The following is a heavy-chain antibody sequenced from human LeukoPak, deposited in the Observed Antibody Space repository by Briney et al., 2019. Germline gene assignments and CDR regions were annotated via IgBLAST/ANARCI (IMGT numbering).Heavy chain of an antibody. CDR2: ISSSSSYI. CDR1: GFTFSSYS. CDR3: ARDSRSSSSGDY. J-gene: IGHJ4*02. V-gene: IGHV3-21*01. Sequence: PGGSLRLSCAASGFTFSSYSMNWVRQAPGKGLEWASSISSSSSYIYYADSVKGRFTISRDNAKNSLYLQMNSLRAEDTAVYYCARDSRSSSSGDYWGQGTLVTVSS. D-gene: IGHD6-6*01.